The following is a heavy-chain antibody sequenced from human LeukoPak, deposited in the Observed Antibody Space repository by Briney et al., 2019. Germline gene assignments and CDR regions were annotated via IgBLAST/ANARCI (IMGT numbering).Heavy chain of an antibody. D-gene: IGHD3-9*01. J-gene: IGHJ4*02. CDR2: IYYSGST. CDR1: GGSISSYY. Sequence: SETLSLTCTVSGGSISSYYWSWIRQPPGKGLEWIGYIYYSGSTNYNPSLKSRVTISVDTSKNQFSLQLSSVTAADTAVYYCARHPRGYYYILTGYFDSYYFDYWGQGTLVTVSS. V-gene: IGHV4-59*08. CDR3: ARHPRGYYYILTGYFDSYYFDY.